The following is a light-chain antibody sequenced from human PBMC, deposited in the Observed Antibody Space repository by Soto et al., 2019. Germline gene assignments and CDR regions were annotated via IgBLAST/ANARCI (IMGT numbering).Light chain of an antibody. Sequence: EIVLTQSPGTLSLSPGERATLSCRASQSFNSIYLAWYQQKPGQAPRLLIYGASSRATGIPDRFSGSGSGTDFTLTISRLEPEDFAVYYCQQYGSSPQWTFGQGTKVDIK. CDR1: QSFNSIY. CDR2: GAS. CDR3: QQYGSSPQWT. V-gene: IGKV3-20*01. J-gene: IGKJ1*01.